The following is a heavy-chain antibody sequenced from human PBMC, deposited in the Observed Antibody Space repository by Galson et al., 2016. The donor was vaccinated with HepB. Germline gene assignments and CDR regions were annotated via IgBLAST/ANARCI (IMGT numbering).Heavy chain of an antibody. D-gene: IGHD2/OR15-2a*01. CDR2: VSGHAGST. Sequence: SLRLSCATSGFAFNTYAMNWVRQAPGKGLEWVAGVSGHAGSTCYADSVKGRFAISRDNSKNTLFLQMNGLRADDAAVYYCAKANIIMVTLGIYLDTWGPGTLVTVSS. CDR3: AKANIIMVTLGIYLDT. V-gene: IGHV3-23*01. CDR1: GFAFNTYA. J-gene: IGHJ5*02.